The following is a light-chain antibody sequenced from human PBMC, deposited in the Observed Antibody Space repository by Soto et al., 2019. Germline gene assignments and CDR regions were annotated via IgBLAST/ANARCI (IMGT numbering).Light chain of an antibody. CDR3: AAWDDSLNGRGV. V-gene: IGLV1-44*01. Sequence: QSVLTQPPSASGTPGQRVTISCSGSYSNIGSNTVNWYQQFPGAAPKLLISTNNQRPSGVPDRFSGSKSGTSASLTITGLQSDDEAVYYCAAWDDSLNGRGVFGGGTKL. J-gene: IGLJ3*02. CDR2: TNN. CDR1: YSNIGSNT.